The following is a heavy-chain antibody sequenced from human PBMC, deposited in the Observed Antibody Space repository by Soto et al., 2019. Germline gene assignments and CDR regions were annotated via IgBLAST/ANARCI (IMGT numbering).Heavy chain of an antibody. Sequence: QVQLVQSGAEVKKPGSSVKGSCKASGGTFSCYTISWVRQAPGQGLEWMGRIIPILGIANYAQKFQGRVTITADKSTSTAYMELSSLRSEDTAVYYCARGAVWYSSGYERDYWGQGTLVTVSS. CDR2: IIPILGIA. V-gene: IGHV1-69*02. D-gene: IGHD3-22*01. J-gene: IGHJ4*02. CDR3: ARGAVWYSSGYERDY. CDR1: GGTFSCYT.